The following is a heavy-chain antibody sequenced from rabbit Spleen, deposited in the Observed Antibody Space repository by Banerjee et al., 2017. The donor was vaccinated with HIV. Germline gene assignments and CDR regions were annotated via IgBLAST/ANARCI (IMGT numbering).Heavy chain of an antibody. Sequence: QEQLEESGGGLVKPEGSLTLTCKASGFFFSDRDVMCWVRQAPGKGLEWIACIESGSSGFTYLASWAKGRHTISKTSSTTVTLQMTSLTAADTATYFCARDSGTSFSSYGMDLWGQGTLVTVS. CDR1: GFFFSDRDV. CDR2: IESGSSGFT. V-gene: IGHV1S45*01. J-gene: IGHJ6*01. D-gene: IGHD8-1*01. CDR3: ARDSGTSFSSYGMDL.